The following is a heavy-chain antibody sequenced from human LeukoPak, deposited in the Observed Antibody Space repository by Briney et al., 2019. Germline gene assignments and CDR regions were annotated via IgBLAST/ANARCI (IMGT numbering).Heavy chain of an antibody. CDR3: ARSPTSWYFDY. CDR1: GFTFSGSG. J-gene: IGHJ4*02. Sequence: GQSLRLSCAASGFTFSGSGMHWVRQAPGKGLEWVAFIRYHGSDKYYADSVKGRFTISRDNSKNTLYLQMNSLRPEDTSVYFCARSPTSWYFDYWGQGTLVTVSS. CDR2: IRYHGSDK. V-gene: IGHV3-30*02. D-gene: IGHD2-2*01.